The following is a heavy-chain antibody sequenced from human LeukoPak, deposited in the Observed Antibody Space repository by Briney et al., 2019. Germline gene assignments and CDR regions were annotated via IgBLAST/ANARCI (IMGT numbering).Heavy chain of an antibody. CDR1: GFIFSSYA. CDR2: ISYDGSNK. CDR3: ARGVRGSSWLSFDY. V-gene: IGHV3-30*04. Sequence: GGSLRLSYAASGFIFSSYAMHWVRRAPGKGLEWVALISYDGSNKYYADSVKGRFTISRDNSKNTLYLQMNSLRAEDTAVYYCARGVRGSSWLSFDYWGQGTLVIVSS. D-gene: IGHD6-13*01. J-gene: IGHJ4*02.